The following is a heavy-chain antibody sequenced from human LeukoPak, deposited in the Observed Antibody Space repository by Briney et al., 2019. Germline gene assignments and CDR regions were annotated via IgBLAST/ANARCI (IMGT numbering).Heavy chain of an antibody. Sequence: GGSLRLSCAASGFTFSSYAMSWVRQAPGKGLEWVSAISGSGGSTYYADSVKGRFTISRDNSKNTLYLQTNSLRAEDTAVYYCAKDSRYAYYYYGMDVWGQGTTVTVSS. J-gene: IGHJ6*02. D-gene: IGHD5-12*01. CDR2: ISGSGGST. CDR3: AKDSRYAYYYYGMDV. CDR1: GFTFSSYA. V-gene: IGHV3-23*01.